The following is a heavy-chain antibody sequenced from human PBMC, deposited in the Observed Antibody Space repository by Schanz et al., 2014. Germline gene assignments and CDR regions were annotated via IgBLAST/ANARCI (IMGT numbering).Heavy chain of an antibody. Sequence: QVQLVESGGGVVQPGRSLRLSCAASGFTFSSYDVFWVRQAPGKGLEWVAILWHDGSKKYYADSVKGRFTVSRDNSKNTLFLQMNSLRAEDTAVYYCARDHTTESYYSAGPPIDYWGQGTLXTVSS. D-gene: IGHD1-26*01. CDR1: GFTFSSYD. CDR3: ARDHTTESYYSAGPPIDY. V-gene: IGHV3-33*01. J-gene: IGHJ4*02. CDR2: LWHDGSKK.